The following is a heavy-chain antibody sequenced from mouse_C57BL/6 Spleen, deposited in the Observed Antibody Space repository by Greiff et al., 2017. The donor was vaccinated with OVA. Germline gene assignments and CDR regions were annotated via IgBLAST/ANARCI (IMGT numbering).Heavy chain of an antibody. CDR3: ARNYGTEGFAY. V-gene: IGHV1-50*01. CDR2: IDPSDSYT. D-gene: IGHD1-1*01. CDR1: GYTFTSYW. Sequence: QVQLQQPGAELVKPGASVKLSCKASGYTFTSYWMQWVKQRPGQGLEWIGEIDPSDSYTNYNQKFKGKATLTVDTSSSTAYMQLSSLTSEDSAVYYCARNYGTEGFAYWGQGTLVTVSA. J-gene: IGHJ3*01.